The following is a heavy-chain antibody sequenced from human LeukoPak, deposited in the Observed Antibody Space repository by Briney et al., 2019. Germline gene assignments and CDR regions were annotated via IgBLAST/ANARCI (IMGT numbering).Heavy chain of an antibody. Sequence: GRSLRLSCAASGFTFSNYGMHWLRQAPGKGLEWVAAISDDGSKEYYAESVKGRFTISRDNSKNTLYLQMNSLRAEDTAVYYCAKGRSGHYDILTGYFLGSPPDDYWGQGTLVTVSS. CDR3: AKGRSGHYDILTGYFLGSPPDDY. D-gene: IGHD3-9*01. J-gene: IGHJ4*02. V-gene: IGHV3-30*18. CDR1: GFTFSNYG. CDR2: ISDDGSKE.